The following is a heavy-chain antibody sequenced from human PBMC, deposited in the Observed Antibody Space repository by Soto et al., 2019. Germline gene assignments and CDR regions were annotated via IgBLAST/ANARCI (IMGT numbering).Heavy chain of an antibody. CDR1: GGSISSSNW. Sequence: SETLSLTCAVSGGSISSSNWWRWVRQPPGKGLEWIGEIYHSGSTNYNPSLKSRVTISVDKSKNQFSLKLSSVTAADTAVYYCARDWPIAVAGVYYYYGMDVWGQGTTVTVSS. D-gene: IGHD6-19*01. V-gene: IGHV4-4*02. CDR3: ARDWPIAVAGVYYYYGMDV. CDR2: IYHSGST. J-gene: IGHJ6*02.